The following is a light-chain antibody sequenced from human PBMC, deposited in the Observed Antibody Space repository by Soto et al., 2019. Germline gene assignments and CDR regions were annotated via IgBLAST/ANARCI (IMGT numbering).Light chain of an antibody. CDR1: QSVYNN. CDR3: QQRSNWPPT. CDR2: GAS. Sequence: EIVMTQSPATLAVSPGERATLSCRASQSVYNNLAWYQQKPGQAPRLLIYGASTRATGIPARFSGSGSGTDFTLTISSLEPEDFAVYYCQQRSNWPPTFGQGTKVDIK. J-gene: IGKJ1*01. V-gene: IGKV3-15*01.